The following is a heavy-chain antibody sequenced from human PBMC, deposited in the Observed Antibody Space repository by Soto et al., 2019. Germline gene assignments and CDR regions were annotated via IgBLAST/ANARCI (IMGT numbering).Heavy chain of an antibody. D-gene: IGHD3-10*01. J-gene: IGHJ4*02. CDR2: INLSGGST. Sequence: ASVKVSCKASGYTFTSYGISWVRQAPGQGLEWMGIINLSGGSTSYAQKFQGRVTMTRDTSTSTVYMELSSLRSEDTAVYYCARVITAATFDYWGQGTLVTVSS. CDR3: ARVITAATFDY. V-gene: IGHV1-46*01. CDR1: GYTFTSYG.